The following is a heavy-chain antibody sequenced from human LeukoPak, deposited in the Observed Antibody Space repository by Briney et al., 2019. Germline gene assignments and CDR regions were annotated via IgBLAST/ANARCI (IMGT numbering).Heavy chain of an antibody. CDR2: IYHSGAT. CDR1: GGSIGSSSSNC. V-gene: IGHV4-4*02. D-gene: IGHD4-23*01. Sequence: SETLSLTCAVSGGSIGSSSSNCWTWVRQPPGKGLEWIGEIYHSGATNYNPSLKSRVTMLLDKSKNQISLKLNSVTAADTAVYYCARNGGNSDFDYWGQGTLVTVSS. CDR3: ARNGGNSDFDY. J-gene: IGHJ4*02.